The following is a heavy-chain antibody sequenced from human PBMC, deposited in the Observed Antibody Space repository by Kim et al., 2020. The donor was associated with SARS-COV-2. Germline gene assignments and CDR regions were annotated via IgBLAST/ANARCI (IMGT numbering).Heavy chain of an antibody. J-gene: IGHJ5*02. V-gene: IGHV3-48*02. D-gene: IGHD3-10*01. Sequence: TIHYAESVKGRFPISRDNAKNSLYLQMNSLRDEDTAVYYCARSGSGYFDPWGQGTLVTVSS. CDR2: TI. CDR3: ARSGSGYFDP.